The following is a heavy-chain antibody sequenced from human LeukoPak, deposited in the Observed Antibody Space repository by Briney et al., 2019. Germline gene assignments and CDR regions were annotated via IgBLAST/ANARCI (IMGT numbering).Heavy chain of an antibody. J-gene: IGHJ6*03. CDR2: IIPFLGTP. Sequence: SVKVSCKASGGTFNRYGFTWVRQAPGQGLEWMGGIIPFLGTPNYAQKFQGRVTITTDESTSTAYMEVSSLTSEDTAVYYCATTGQLVPDYYHYYMDGWGLGTTVTVCS. CDR1: GGTFNRYG. D-gene: IGHD6-6*01. V-gene: IGHV1-69*05. CDR3: ATTGQLVPDYYHYYMDG.